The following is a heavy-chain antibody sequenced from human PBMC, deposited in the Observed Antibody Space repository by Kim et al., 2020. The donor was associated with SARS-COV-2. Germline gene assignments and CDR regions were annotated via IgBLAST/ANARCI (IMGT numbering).Heavy chain of an antibody. CDR3: ARDSSSWYWTSMGGGYNWFDP. V-gene: IGHV1-46*01. D-gene: IGHD6-13*01. Sequence: ASVKVSCKASGYTFTSYYMHWVRQAPGQGLEWMGIINPSGGSTSYAQKFQGRVTMTRDTSTSTVYMELSSLRSEDTAVYYCARDSSSWYWTSMGGGYNWFDPWGQGTLVTVSS. J-gene: IGHJ5*02. CDR1: GYTFTSYY. CDR2: INPSGGST.